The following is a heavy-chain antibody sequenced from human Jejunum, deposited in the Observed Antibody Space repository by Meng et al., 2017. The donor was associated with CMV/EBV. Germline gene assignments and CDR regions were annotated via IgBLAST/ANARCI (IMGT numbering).Heavy chain of an antibody. J-gene: IGHJ6*02. V-gene: IGHV1-18*01. CDR3: ARGLIRFGEHTDAMDV. CDR1: TFSNHG. Sequence: TFSNHGISWVRQAPGQGLEWMGWISGYNGTTNYAQKFQGRVTLTTEPSTSTAYMDLRTLRSDDTAVYYCARGLIRFGEHTDAMDVWGPGTTVTVSS. D-gene: IGHD3-10*01. CDR2: ISGYNGTT.